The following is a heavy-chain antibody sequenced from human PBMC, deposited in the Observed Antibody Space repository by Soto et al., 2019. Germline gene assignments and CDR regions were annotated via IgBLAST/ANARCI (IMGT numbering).Heavy chain of an antibody. CDR1: GFTFSSYW. V-gene: IGHV3-7*01. CDR3: ARDSGKTTVTTYIYYYYYMDV. Sequence: LSLTCAASGFTFSSYWMSWVRQAPGKGLEWVANIKQDGSEKYYVDSVKDRFTISRDNAKNSLYLQMNSLRAEDTAVYYCARDSGKTTVTTYIYYYYYMDVWGKGTTVTVSS. J-gene: IGHJ6*03. D-gene: IGHD4-17*01. CDR2: IKQDGSEK.